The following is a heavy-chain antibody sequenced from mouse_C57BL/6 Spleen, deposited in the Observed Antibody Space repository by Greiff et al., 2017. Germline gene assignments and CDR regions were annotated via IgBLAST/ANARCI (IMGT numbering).Heavy chain of an antibody. D-gene: IGHD2-5*01. Sequence: VQRVESGAELVKPGASVKLSCKASGYTFTEYTIHWVKQRSGQGLEWIGWFYPGSGSIKYNEKFKDKATLTADKSSSTVYMELSRLTSEDSAVYFCARHEEEAYYSNFRYAMDYWGQGTSVTVSS. CDR1: GYTFTEYT. V-gene: IGHV1-62-2*01. CDR3: ARHEEEAYYSNFRYAMDY. CDR2: FYPGSGSI. J-gene: IGHJ4*01.